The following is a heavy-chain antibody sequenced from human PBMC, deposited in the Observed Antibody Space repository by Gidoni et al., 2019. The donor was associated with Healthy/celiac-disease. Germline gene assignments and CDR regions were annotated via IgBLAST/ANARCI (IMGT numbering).Heavy chain of an antibody. CDR1: GGSISSGGYS. CDR2: IYRSGST. J-gene: IGHJ4*02. D-gene: IGHD3-16*01. Sequence: QLQLQASGSGLVKPSQTLSLTCALSGGSISSGGYSWSWIRQPPGKGLEWIGYIYRSGSTYYNPSLKSRVTISVDRSKNQFSLKLSSVTAADTAVYYCARGGSSPFDYWGQGTLVTVSS. V-gene: IGHV4-30-2*01. CDR3: ARGGSSPFDY.